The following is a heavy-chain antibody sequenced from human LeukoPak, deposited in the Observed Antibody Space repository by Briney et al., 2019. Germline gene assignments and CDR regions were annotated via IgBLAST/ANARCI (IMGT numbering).Heavy chain of an antibody. V-gene: IGHV4-34*01. Sequence: SETLSLTCAVYGGSFSVYYWSWIRQPPGKGLEWIGEISHSGSTNFNPSLKSRVSMSVDTSQNQFSLKLNSVTAADTAVYYCARRPSPPDAFDIWGQGTVVIVSS. CDR3: ARRPSPPDAFDI. CDR1: GGSFSVYY. CDR2: ISHSGST. J-gene: IGHJ3*02.